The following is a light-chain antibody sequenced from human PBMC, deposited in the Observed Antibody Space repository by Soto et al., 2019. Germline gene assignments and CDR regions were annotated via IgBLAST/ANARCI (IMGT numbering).Light chain of an antibody. J-gene: IGKJ1*01. Sequence: VVMTQSPLSLPVTLGQPAYISCRSSQSLVSSNGNTFLIWFQQRPGQSPRRLIYKVSNRDSGVPDRFTGSGSGTDFTLAISRVEADDVVVYYCMQATHWPWTFGQGTKVEIK. CDR3: MQATHWPWT. CDR1: QSLVSSNGNTF. CDR2: KVS. V-gene: IGKV2-30*01.